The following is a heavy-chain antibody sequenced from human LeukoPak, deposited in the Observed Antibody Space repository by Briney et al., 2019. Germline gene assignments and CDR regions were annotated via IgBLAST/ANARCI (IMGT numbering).Heavy chain of an antibody. CDR2: ISYDGTNK. CDR3: AKDHYRSNFFGVVTGNYDY. V-gene: IGHV3-30*18. Sequence: GRSLRLSCAASGFTFSSYGMHWVRQAPGKGLEWVAIISYDGTNKYFADSVKGRFTISRDNSKNTLYLHMNSLRTEDTAVYYCAKDHYRSNFFGVVTGNYDYWGQGTLVTVSS. CDR1: GFTFSSYG. J-gene: IGHJ4*02. D-gene: IGHD3-3*01.